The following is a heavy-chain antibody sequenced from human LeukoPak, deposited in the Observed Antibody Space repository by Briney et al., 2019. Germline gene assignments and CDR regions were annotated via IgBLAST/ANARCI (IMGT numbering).Heavy chain of an antibody. CDR1: GYTFTGYY. Sequence: ASVKVSCKASGYTFTGYYMHWVRQAPGQGLEWMGWINPNSGGTNYAQKLQGRVTMTTDTSTSTAYMELRSLRSDDTAVYYRAREPYFNHYYDSSSGGGNWFDPWGQGTLVTVSS. CDR2: INPNSGGT. J-gene: IGHJ5*02. D-gene: IGHD3-22*01. CDR3: AREPYFNHYYDSSSGGGNWFDP. V-gene: IGHV1-2*02.